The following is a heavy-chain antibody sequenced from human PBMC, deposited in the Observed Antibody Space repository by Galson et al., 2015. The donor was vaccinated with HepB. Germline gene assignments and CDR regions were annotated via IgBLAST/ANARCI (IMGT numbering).Heavy chain of an antibody. CDR2: IIPIFGTA. CDR3: AYGIAAAGRCWNLFDY. D-gene: IGHD6-13*01. CDR1: GGTFSSYA. V-gene: IGHV1-69*13. J-gene: IGHJ4*02. Sequence: SVKVSCKASGGTFSSYAISWVRQAPGQGLEWMGGIIPIFGTANYAQKFQGRVTITADESTSTAYMELSSLRSEDTAVYYCAYGIAAAGRCWNLFDYWGQGTLVTVSS.